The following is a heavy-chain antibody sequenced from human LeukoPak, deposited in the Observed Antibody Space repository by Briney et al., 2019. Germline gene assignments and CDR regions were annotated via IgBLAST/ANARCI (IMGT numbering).Heavy chain of an antibody. J-gene: IGHJ4*02. D-gene: IGHD2-15*01. CDR3: ARDLLKVD. CDR2: ISGSGGST. CDR1: GFTFSSYA. Sequence: GGSLRLSCAASGFTFSSYAMSWLRQAPGKGLEWVSAISGSGGSTYYADSVKGRFTISRDNAKNSLYLQMNSLRAEDTAVYYCARDLLKVDWGQGTLVTVSS. V-gene: IGHV3-23*01.